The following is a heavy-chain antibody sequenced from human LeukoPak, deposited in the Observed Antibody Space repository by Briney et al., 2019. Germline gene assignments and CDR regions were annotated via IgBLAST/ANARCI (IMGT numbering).Heavy chain of an antibody. CDR3: AGAYCRSTSCSFDY. CDR2: INHSGST. Sequence: SETLSLTCAVYGGSFSVYYWSWMRDPPGRRLGWSGEINHSGSTNYDASLKSRVTISVDTSKNQFSLKLSSVTAADTAVYYCAGAYCRSTSCSFDYWGQGTLVTVSS. V-gene: IGHV4-34*01. J-gene: IGHJ4*02. D-gene: IGHD2-2*01. CDR1: GGSFSVYY.